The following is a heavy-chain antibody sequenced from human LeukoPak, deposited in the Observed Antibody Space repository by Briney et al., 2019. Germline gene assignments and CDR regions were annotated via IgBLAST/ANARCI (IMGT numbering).Heavy chain of an antibody. CDR3: ARGHSSSWYYFDY. J-gene: IGHJ4*02. V-gene: IGHV4-39*07. Sequence: SETLSLTCTVSSGSISSSTYYWGWIRQPPGKGLDWIGSIYYSGTTFYNPSLKSRVTISIDTSKNQFSLKLSSVTAADTAVYYCARGHSSSWYYFDYWGQGTLVTVSS. D-gene: IGHD6-13*01. CDR2: IYYSGTT. CDR1: SGSISSSTYY.